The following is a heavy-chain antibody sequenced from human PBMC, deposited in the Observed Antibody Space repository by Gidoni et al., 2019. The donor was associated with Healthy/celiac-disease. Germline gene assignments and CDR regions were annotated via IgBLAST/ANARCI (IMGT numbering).Heavy chain of an antibody. CDR1: GGTFSSYA. V-gene: IGHV1-69*01. CDR3: ARDNYDSSGYYPKSFDP. J-gene: IGHJ5*02. CDR2: IIPIVGKA. Sequence: QVQLVQSGAEVKKPGSSVKVSCKASGGTFSSYALSWVRQAPGQGLEWMGGIIPIVGKANYAQKFQGRVTITADESTSTAYMELSSLRSEDTAVYYCARDNYDSSGYYPKSFDPWGQGTLVTVSS. D-gene: IGHD3-22*01.